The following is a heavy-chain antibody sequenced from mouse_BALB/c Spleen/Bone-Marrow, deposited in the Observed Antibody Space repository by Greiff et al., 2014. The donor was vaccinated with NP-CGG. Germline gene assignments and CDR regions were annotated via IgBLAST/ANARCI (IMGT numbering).Heavy chain of an antibody. V-gene: IGHV1-87*01. CDR1: GYTFTSYW. D-gene: IGHD2-4*01. J-gene: IGHJ3*01. CDR2: IYPGDGDT. CDR3: ARGDYDYDDWFAY. Sequence: VQLVESGAELARPGASVKLSCKASGYTFTSYWMQWVKQRPGQGLEWTGAIYPGDGDTRYTQKFKGKATLTADKSSSTAYMQLSSLASEDSAVYYCARGDYDYDDWFAYWGQGTLVTVSA.